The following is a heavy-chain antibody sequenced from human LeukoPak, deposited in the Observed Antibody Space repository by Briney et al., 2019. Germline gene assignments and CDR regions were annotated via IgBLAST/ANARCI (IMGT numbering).Heavy chain of an antibody. CDR2: IYSGGST. CDR1: GFTVSSSY. J-gene: IGHJ5*02. V-gene: IGHV3-53*01. Sequence: GGSLRLSCAVSGFTVSSSYMSWVRQAPGKGLEWVSVIYSGGSTYYADSVKGRFTISRDNAKKSLYLEMNNLRAEDTAVYYCATDGAGFDTWGQGVLVTVSS. CDR3: ATDGAGFDT.